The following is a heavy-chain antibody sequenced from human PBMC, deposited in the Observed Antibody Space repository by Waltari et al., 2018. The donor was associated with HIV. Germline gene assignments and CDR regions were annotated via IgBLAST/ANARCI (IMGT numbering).Heavy chain of an antibody. V-gene: IGHV3-73*02. CDR3: CRGIPGYWYFTL. CDR1: GLTLCDTG. J-gene: IGHJ2*01. D-gene: IGHD2-21*01. Sequence: EVQLLEYGGGLMPPGWSATICCTVSGLTLCDTGLRWVRQAPGKGAEGLFRGSRRRHNFAFIFTGSLEGWSNISRHSSANTKGLHLTNLKVQDTAIYYCCRGIPGYWYFTLWVRGTLVTVSS. CDR2: GSRRRHNFAF.